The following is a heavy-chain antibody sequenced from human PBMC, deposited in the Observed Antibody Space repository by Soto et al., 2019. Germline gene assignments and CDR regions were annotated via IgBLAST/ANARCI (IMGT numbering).Heavy chain of an antibody. J-gene: IGHJ6*03. CDR3: ASGLSSSYYYYMDV. V-gene: IGHV3-21*01. CDR1: GFTFSSYS. D-gene: IGHD6-6*01. Sequence: GGSLRLSCAASGFTFSSYSMNWVRQAPGKGLEWVSSISSSSSYIYYADSVKGRFTISRDNAKNSLYLQMNSLRAEDTAVYYCASGLSSSYYYYMDVWGKGTTVTVSS. CDR2: ISSSSSYI.